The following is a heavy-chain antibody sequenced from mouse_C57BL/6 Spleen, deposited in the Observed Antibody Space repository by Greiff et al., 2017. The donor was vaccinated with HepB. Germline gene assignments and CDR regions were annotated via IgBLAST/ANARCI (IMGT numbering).Heavy chain of an antibody. J-gene: IGHJ4*01. D-gene: IGHD2-5*01. V-gene: IGHV7-3*01. CDR3: ARSAYYSNLYAMDY. Sequence: DVQLVESGGGLVQPGGSLSLSCAASGFTFTDYYMSWVRQPPGKALEWLGFIRNKANGYTTEYSASVKGRFTISRDNSQSILYLQMNALRAEDSATYYCARSAYYSNLYAMDYWGQGTSVTVSS. CDR1: GFTFTDYY. CDR2: IRNKANGYTT.